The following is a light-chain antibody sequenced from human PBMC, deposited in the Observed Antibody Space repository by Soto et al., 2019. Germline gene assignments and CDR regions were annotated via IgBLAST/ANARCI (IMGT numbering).Light chain of an antibody. CDR1: QTISNN. V-gene: IGKV3-15*01. CDR3: QQYNNWPYT. Sequence: EIVMTQSPATLSVSPGERATLSCRAGQTISNNLAWYQQKPGQAPRLLIYGASTRATGIPARFSGSGSGTEFTLTISSLQSEDFAVYYCQQYNNWPYTFGQGTKLDIK. J-gene: IGKJ2*01. CDR2: GAS.